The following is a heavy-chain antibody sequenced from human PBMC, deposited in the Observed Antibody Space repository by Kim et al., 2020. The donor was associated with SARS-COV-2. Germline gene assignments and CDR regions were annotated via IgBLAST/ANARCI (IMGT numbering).Heavy chain of an antibody. CDR1: GGSISSYY. Sequence: SETLSLTCTVSGGSISSYYWSWIRQPPGKGLEWIGYIYYSGSTNYNPSLKSRVTISVDTSKNQFSLKLSSVTAADTAVYYCARDAGLEYGMDVWGQGTTVTVSS. V-gene: IGHV4-59*01. CDR2: IYYSGST. CDR3: ARDAGLEYGMDV. J-gene: IGHJ6*02. D-gene: IGHD1-1*01.